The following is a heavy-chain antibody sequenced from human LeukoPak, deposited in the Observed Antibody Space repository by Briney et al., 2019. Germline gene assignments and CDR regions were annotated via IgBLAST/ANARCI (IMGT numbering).Heavy chain of an antibody. CDR3: ARGPIPNNWFDP. V-gene: IGHV4-34*01. CDR2: INHSGST. CDR1: GGSFSGYY. J-gene: IGHJ5*02. D-gene: IGHD2-2*01. Sequence: SETLSLTCAVSGGSFSGYYWGWIRQPPGKGLEWIGEINHSGSTNYNPSLKSRVTISVDTSKNQFSLKLSSVTAADTAVYYCARGPIPNNWFDPWGQGTLVTVSS.